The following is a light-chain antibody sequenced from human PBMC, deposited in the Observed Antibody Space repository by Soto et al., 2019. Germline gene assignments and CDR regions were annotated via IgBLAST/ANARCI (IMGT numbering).Light chain of an antibody. V-gene: IGKV3D-15*01. CDR2: DAS. CDR1: QSISTY. CDR3: QQFNNYLIT. J-gene: IGKJ5*01. Sequence: PGQRATLSCRASQSISTYLAWYQVKPFHAPRLFIYDASSRATGAPDRFSGSGSGTDFSLTISSLQPEDFATYYCQQFNNYLITFGQGTRLEIK.